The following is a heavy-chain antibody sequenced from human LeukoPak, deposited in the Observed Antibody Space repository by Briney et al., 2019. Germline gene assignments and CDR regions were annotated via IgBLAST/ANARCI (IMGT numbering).Heavy chain of an antibody. J-gene: IGHJ4*02. CDR3: ARDWSGFGVAFDY. CDR2: IKQDGSEK. D-gene: IGHD3-10*01. Sequence: PGGSLRLSCAASGFTFSSYWMSWVRQAPGKGLEWVANIKQDGSEKYYVDSVKGRFTISRDNAKNSLYLQMNSLRAEDTAVYYCARDWSGFGVAFDYWGQGTLVTVSS. V-gene: IGHV3-7*01. CDR1: GFTFSSYW.